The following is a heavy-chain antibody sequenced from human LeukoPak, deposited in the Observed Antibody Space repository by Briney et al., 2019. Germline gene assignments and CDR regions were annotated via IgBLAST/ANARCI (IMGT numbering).Heavy chain of an antibody. CDR1: GGSISSSSYY. CDR3: ARYGSGSYTYYFDY. V-gene: IGHV4-39*01. D-gene: IGHD3-10*01. J-gene: IGHJ4*02. Sequence: SETLSLTCTVSGGSISSSSYYWGWIRQPPGKGLEWIGSIYYSGSTYYNPSLKSRVTISVDTSKNQFSLKLSPVTAADTAVYYCARYGSGSYTYYFDYWGQGTLVTVSS. CDR2: IYYSGST.